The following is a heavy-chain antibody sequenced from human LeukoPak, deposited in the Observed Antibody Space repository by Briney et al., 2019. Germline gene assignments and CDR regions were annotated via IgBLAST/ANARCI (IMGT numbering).Heavy chain of an antibody. CDR3: ARRNYYYYMDV. V-gene: IGHV4-34*01. Sequence: KTSETLSLTCAVYGGSFSGYYWSWIRQPPGKGLEWIGEINHSGSTNYNPSLKSRVTISVDTSKNQFSLKLSSVTAADTAVYYCARRNYYYYMDVWGKGTTVTISS. CDR1: GGSFSGYY. CDR2: INHSGST. J-gene: IGHJ6*03.